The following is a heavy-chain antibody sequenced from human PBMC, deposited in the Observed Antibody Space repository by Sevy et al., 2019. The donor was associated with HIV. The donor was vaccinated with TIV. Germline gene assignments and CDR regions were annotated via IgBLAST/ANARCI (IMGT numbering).Heavy chain of an antibody. CDR3: STDDLISY. CDR2: IKSITDGGAA. V-gene: IGHV3-15*07. D-gene: IGHD3-3*02. J-gene: IGHJ4*02. CDR1: GFDFPNAW. Sequence: GGSLRLSCTASGFDFPNAWMNWIRQVPGKVQEWVGQIKSITDGGAAEYAEPVKGRFTISRHVSKNTLYLLMNSLKAADTTVYYCSTDDLISYWGRGTLVTVSS.